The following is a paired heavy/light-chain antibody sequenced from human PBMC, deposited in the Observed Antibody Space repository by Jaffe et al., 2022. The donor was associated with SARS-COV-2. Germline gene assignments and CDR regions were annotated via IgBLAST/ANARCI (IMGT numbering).Light chain of an antibody. CDR1: SSDLGGHNY. CDR2: DVS. V-gene: IGLV2-14*01. Sequence: QSALTQPASVSGSPGQSITVSCTGTSSDLGGHNYVSWYQQHPGKAPKLMIYDVSNRPSGVSNRFSGSKSGNTASLTISGLQAEDEADYYCSSYTSSSTLVFGAGTKLTVL. J-gene: IGLJ3*02. CDR3: SSYTSSSTLV.
Heavy chain of an antibody. CDR2: ISFEGSNQ. CDR1: GFTFSSYT. CDR3: ARDPGSTWSPYFNYMDV. J-gene: IGHJ6*03. D-gene: IGHD6-13*01. Sequence: QVQLVESGGGVVQPGRSLRLSCAASGFTFSSYTMHWVRQAPGKGLEWVAVISFEGSNQYYADSVKGRFTISRHNSKNTLYLQMNSLRAEDTAVYYCARDPGSTWSPYFNYMDVWGKGTTVTVSS. V-gene: IGHV3-30*01.